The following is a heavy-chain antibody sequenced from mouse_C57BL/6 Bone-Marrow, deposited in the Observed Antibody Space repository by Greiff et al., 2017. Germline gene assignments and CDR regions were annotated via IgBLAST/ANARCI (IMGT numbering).Heavy chain of an antibody. Sequence: QVQLQQPGAELARPGASVKLSCKASGYTFTSYGISWVKQRTGQGLEWIGEIYPRSGNTYYNEKFKGKATLTADKSSSTAYMQLRSLTSEDSPVYFCAGLYYCGKGWYFDVWGTGTTVTVSS. CDR3: AGLYYCGKGWYFDV. V-gene: IGHV1-81*01. CDR2: IYPRSGNT. D-gene: IGHD1-1*01. CDR1: GYTFTSYG. J-gene: IGHJ1*03.